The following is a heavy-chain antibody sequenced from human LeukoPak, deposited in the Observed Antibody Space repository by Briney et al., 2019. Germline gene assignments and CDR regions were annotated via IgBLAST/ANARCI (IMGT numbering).Heavy chain of an antibody. J-gene: IGHJ6*03. CDR1: GYTFTGYY. CDR2: INPNSGGT. CDR3: ARSNLEWIYYYYYMDV. Sequence: ASVKVSCKASGYTFTGYYMHWVRQAPGQGLEWMGWINPNSGGTNYAQKFQGRVTMTRDTSISTAYMELSRLRSDDTAVYYCARSNLEWIYYYYYMDVWGKGTTVTVSS. D-gene: IGHD3-3*01. V-gene: IGHV1-2*02.